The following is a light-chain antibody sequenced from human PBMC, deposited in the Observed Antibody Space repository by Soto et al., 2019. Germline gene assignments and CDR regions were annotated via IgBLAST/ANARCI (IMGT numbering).Light chain of an antibody. CDR1: SSDVGGHNY. Sequence: QSVLTQPPSASGSPGQSVTISCTGTSSDVGGHNYVSWYQQDPGKAPKFMIYEVDKRPSGVPDRFSGSKSGNTASLTVSGLQDEDEADYYCSSYAGSNNLVFGGGTKLTVL. J-gene: IGLJ3*02. CDR3: SSYAGSNNLV. V-gene: IGLV2-8*01. CDR2: EVD.